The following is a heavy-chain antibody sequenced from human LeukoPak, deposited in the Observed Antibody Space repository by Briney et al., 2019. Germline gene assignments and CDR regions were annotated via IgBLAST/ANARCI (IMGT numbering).Heavy chain of an antibody. D-gene: IGHD3-22*01. V-gene: IGHV1-2*02. CDR1: GYTFTGYY. J-gene: IGHJ3*02. CDR2: INPNSGGT. Sequence: ASVKVSCKASGYTFTGYYMHWVRQAPGQGLEWMGWINPNSGGTNYAQKFQGRVTMTRDTSISTAYMELSRLRSDDTAVYYCARGGSMIDIGGRAFDIWGQGTMVTVSS. CDR3: ARGGSMIDIGGRAFDI.